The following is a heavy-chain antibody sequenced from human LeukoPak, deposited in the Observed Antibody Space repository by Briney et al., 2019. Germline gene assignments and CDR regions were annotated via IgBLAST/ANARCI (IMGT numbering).Heavy chain of an antibody. V-gene: IGHV1-18*01. J-gene: IGHJ4*02. CDR2: ISTYDGAT. CDR1: GYSFTHYG. Sequence: GASVNVSCKTSGYSFTHYGISWVRQAPGQGLEWMGWISTYDGATHNAQTVQHGVTMTRDTSMSTAYMELRSLRSDDTAVYYCARDPTNTIGRYVYFVYRGERSVVSVSS. D-gene: IGHD2-8*01. CDR3: ARDPTNTIGRYVYFVY.